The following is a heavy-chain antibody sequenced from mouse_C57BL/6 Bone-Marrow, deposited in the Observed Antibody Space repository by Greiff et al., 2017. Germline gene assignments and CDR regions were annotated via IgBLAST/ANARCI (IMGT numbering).Heavy chain of an antibody. D-gene: IGHD2-3*01. CDR3: ARDGYYPPWFAY. CDR1: GYTFTSYG. V-gene: IGHV1-69*01. J-gene: IGHJ3*01. Sequence: QVQLQQSGAELVMPGASVKLSCKASGYTFTSYGMHWVKQRPGQGLEWIGEIDPSDSYTNYNQKFKGKSTLTVDKSSSTAYMQLSSLTSEDSAVYYCARDGYYPPWFAYWGQGTLVTVSA. CDR2: IDPSDSYT.